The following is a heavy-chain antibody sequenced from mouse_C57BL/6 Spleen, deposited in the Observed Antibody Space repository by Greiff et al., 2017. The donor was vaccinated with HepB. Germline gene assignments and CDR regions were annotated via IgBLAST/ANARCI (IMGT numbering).Heavy chain of an antibody. CDR1: GYTFTSYW. V-gene: IGHV1-64*01. Sequence: QVQLKQPGAELVKPGASVKLSCKASGYTFTSYWMHWVKQRPGQGLEWIGMIHPNSGSTNYNEKFKSKATLTVDKSSSTAYMQLSSLTSEDSAVYYCARGGVTTVVATKDFDYWGQGTTLTVSS. CDR3: ARGGVTTVVATKDFDY. D-gene: IGHD1-1*01. J-gene: IGHJ2*01. CDR2: IHPNSGST.